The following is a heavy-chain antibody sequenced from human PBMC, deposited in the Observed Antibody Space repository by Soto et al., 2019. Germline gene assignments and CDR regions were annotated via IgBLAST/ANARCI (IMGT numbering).Heavy chain of an antibody. J-gene: IGHJ6*02. CDR2: LSSSGGST. Sequence: PGGSRRLSCAASGFAFSSYALNWVRQAPGKGLEWVSTLSSSGGSTYYADSVKGRFSMSRDNSKNTVYLQMNSLRAEDTALYYCAKDKGSSRFYGLDVWGPGTTVTVS. CDR1: GFAFSSYA. CDR3: AKDKGSSRFYGLDV. D-gene: IGHD6-6*01. V-gene: IGHV3-23*01.